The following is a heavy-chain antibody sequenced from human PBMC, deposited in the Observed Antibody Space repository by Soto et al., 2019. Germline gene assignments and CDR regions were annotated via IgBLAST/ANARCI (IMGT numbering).Heavy chain of an antibody. CDR3: AKVLSFIDALDL. J-gene: IGHJ3*01. CDR2: ISYDGSNK. D-gene: IGHD3-3*01. CDR1: GFNCRKSG. V-gene: IGHV3-30*18. Sequence: LVESAGGVVPPGTSLRLSCAASGFNCRKSGMHWVRQAPGKGLAWVALISYDGSNKFYADSVKGRFTISRDDSKNTVSLQMDSPRLEDTAVYYCAKVLSFIDALDLGGRGTMVTVSS.